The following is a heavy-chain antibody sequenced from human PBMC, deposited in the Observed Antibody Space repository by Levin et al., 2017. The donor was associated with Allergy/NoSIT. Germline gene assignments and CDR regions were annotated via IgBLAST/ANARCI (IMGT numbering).Heavy chain of an antibody. V-gene: IGHV3-23*01. J-gene: IGHJ4*02. D-gene: IGHD6-19*01. CDR2: ISGSGGDT. Sequence: SGGSLRLSCAASGFSFSTFAMSWVRQAPGKGLEWVSGISGSGGDTYYADSGKGRFTISRDNSRNTLYLQMNSLRAEDTAVYYCAASSGWGLFEYWGQGTLVTVSS. CDR3: AASSGWGLFEY. CDR1: GFSFSTFA.